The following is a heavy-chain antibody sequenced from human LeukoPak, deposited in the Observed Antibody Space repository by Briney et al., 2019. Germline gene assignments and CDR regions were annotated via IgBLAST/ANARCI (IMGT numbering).Heavy chain of an antibody. D-gene: IGHD1-14*01. Sequence: GGSLRLSCTASGLTFSTSGFNWVRQAPGKGREGVAFIGPTGSDRYHADSIKGRFTISRGNANNFLYLQMNSLRAEDTAVYYCATETNGRHYDYWGEGTLLTASS. CDR2: IGPTGSDR. CDR1: GLTFSTSG. V-gene: IGHV3-21*06. CDR3: ATETNGRHYDY. J-gene: IGHJ4*02.